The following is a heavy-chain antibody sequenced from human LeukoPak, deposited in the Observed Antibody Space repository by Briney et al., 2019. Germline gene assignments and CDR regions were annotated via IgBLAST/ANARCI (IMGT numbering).Heavy chain of an antibody. V-gene: IGHV4-39*07. Sequence: SETLSLTCTVSGVSISSSNYYWGWIRQPPGKGLEWIGSIYYSGSTYYNPSLKSRVTISVDTSKNQFSLKLSSVTAADTAVYYCASFYDFWSGYPTPAAVYWGQGTLVTVSS. D-gene: IGHD3-3*01. CDR1: GVSISSSNYY. CDR3: ASFYDFWSGYPTPAAVY. J-gene: IGHJ4*02. CDR2: IYYSGST.